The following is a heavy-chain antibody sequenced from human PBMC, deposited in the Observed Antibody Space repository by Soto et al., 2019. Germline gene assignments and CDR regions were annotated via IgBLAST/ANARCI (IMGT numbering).Heavy chain of an antibody. CDR2: IIPIFGTA. V-gene: IGHV1-69*13. D-gene: IGHD5-18*01. CDR1: GGTFSSYA. CDR3: ARAENTAMAASGYYYGMDV. J-gene: IGHJ6*02. Sequence: ASVKVSCKASGGTFSSYAISWVRQAPGQGLEWMGGIIPIFGTANYAQKFQGRVTITADESTSTAYMELSSLRSEDTAVYYCARAENTAMAASGYYYGMDVWGHGTTVTVSS.